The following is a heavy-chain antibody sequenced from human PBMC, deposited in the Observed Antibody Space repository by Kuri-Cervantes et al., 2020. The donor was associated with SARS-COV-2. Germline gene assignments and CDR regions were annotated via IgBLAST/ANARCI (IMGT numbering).Heavy chain of an antibody. Sequence: ASVKVSCKASGYTFTGYYMHWVRQAPGQGLEWMGRINPNSGGTNYAQKFQGRVTMTRDTSISTAYMELSRLRSDDTAVYYCARGGGYCGGGCPDEYYFDYWGQGTLVTVSS. J-gene: IGHJ4*02. D-gene: IGHD2-21*01. CDR2: INPNSGGT. CDR3: ARGGGYCGGGCPDEYYFDY. CDR1: GYTFTGYY. V-gene: IGHV1-2*06.